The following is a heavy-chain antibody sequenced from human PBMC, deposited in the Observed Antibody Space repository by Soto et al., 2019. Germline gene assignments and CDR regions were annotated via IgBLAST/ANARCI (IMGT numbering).Heavy chain of an antibody. CDR1: GYTFTNSG. CDR3: ARDQGITTVGVYSMYYYGMDV. CDR2: ISTDNGNT. J-gene: IGHJ6*02. D-gene: IGHD3-3*01. Sequence: QVQLVQSGAEVKKPGASVKVSCKASGYTFTNSGVSWVRQAPGQGLEWMGWISTDNGNTNYAQHLQGRVSMTTDTSTSTDYMDLRSLRSDDTAVYYCARDQGITTVGVYSMYYYGMDVWGQGTTVTVSS. V-gene: IGHV1-18*01.